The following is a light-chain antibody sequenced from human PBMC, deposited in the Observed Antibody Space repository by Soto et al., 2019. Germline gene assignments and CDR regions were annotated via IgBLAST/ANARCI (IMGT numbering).Light chain of an antibody. Sequence: DIVLTQSPGTLSLSPGERATLSCRASQSVSSSYLAWYQRKPGQAPRLLIYGASSRATGIPDRFSGSGSGTDFTLTISRLEPEDFAVYYCQQYGSSPWTFGQGTKVDIK. J-gene: IGKJ1*01. CDR1: QSVSSSY. CDR2: GAS. CDR3: QQYGSSPWT. V-gene: IGKV3-20*01.